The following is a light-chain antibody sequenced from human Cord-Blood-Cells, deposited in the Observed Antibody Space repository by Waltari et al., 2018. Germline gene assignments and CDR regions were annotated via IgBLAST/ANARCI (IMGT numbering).Light chain of an antibody. CDR3: AAWDDSLNGVV. CDR1: SSNIGSNT. V-gene: IGLV1-44*01. CDR2: SNS. J-gene: IGLJ2*01. Sequence: QSVLTQPPSASGTPGQRVTISCSGSSSNIGSNTVNWYQQLPGTAPKLLIYSNSRRTSGGPDRVSGSKSGTSASLAISGLQSEDEADYYCAAWDDSLNGVVFGGGTKLTVL.